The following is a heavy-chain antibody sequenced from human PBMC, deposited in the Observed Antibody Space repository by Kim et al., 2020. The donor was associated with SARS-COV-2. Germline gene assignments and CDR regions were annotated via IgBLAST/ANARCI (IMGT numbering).Heavy chain of an antibody. D-gene: IGHD3-10*01. J-gene: IGHJ4*02. V-gene: IGHV1-3*01. Sequence: KFQGRVTITRDTSASTAYMELSSLRSEDTAVYYCARRLLWFGEPSGSIGYWGQGTLVTVSS. CDR3: ARRLLWFGEPSGSIGY.